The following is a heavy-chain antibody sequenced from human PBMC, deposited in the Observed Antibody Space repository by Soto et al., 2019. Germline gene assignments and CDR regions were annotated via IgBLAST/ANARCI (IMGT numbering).Heavy chain of an antibody. J-gene: IGHJ5*02. CDR3: ARSVFP. Sequence: QVQLQESGPGLVKPSQTLSLTCTVSGGSISSGGYYWSWIRQHPGKGLEWIGYIYYSGSTYYNPSRKSRVTISVDTPKNHFSLKRSSVTAAGTAVYSGARSVFPWGQGPLVTVSS. CDR1: GGSISSGGYY. CDR2: IYYSGST. V-gene: IGHV4-31*03.